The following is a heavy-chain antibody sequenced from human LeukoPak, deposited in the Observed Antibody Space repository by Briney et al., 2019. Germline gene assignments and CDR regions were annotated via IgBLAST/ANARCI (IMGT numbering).Heavy chain of an antibody. CDR3: ARCLVVAGIIDAFDI. CDR1: GFTFSSYA. V-gene: IGHV3-30*04. J-gene: IGHJ3*02. D-gene: IGHD6-19*01. Sequence: PGGSLRLSCAASGFTFSSYAMHWVRQAPGKGLEWVAVISYDGSNKYYADSVKGRFTISRDNSKNTLYLQMNSLRAEDTAVYYCARCLVVAGIIDAFDIWGQGTMVTVSS. CDR2: ISYDGSNK.